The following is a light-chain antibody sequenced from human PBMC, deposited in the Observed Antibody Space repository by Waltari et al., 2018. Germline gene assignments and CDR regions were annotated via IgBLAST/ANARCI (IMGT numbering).Light chain of an antibody. J-gene: IGKJ1*01. CDR3: QHYVRLPVT. CDR2: DAS. V-gene: IGKV3-20*01. Sequence: EIVLTQSPGTLSLSPGERATLSCGASQSVGRSLAWYQQKPGRAPRLLLYDASSMATGIPDRFSGSGFGTDFSLTISRLEPEDFAVYYCQHYVRLPVTFGQGTKVEIK. CDR1: QSVGRS.